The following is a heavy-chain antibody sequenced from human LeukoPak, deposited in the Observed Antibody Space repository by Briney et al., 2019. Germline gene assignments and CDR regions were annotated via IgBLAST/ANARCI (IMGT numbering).Heavy chain of an antibody. D-gene: IGHD6-19*01. V-gene: IGHV3-43*01. J-gene: IGHJ4*02. CDR3: AKDRSRSYSSFDS. CDR1: GFTFDEYT. CDR2: IGWDSDSK. Sequence: QPGGSLRLSCVASGFTFDEYTMHWVRQVPGKGLEWVSVIGWDSDSKYYLESVKGRFTISRDNSKNSLYLQMNSLRTEDTAFYYCAKDRSRSYSSFDSWGQGTLVTVSS.